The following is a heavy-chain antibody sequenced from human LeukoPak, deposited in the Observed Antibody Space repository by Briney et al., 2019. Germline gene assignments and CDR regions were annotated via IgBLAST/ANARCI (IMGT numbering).Heavy chain of an antibody. CDR1: GFTFSNYN. D-gene: IGHD3-22*01. J-gene: IGHJ4*02. CDR3: ARDGLQAYYDSSGFLDY. CDR2: ISGSSSLI. Sequence: GGSLRLSCAPPGFTFSNYNINWVPQAPGKGLEWVSSISGSSSLISYADSVKGRFTISRDNAKNSLYLQMNSLRAEDTAVYYCARDGLQAYYDSSGFLDYWGQGTLVTVSS. V-gene: IGHV3-21*01.